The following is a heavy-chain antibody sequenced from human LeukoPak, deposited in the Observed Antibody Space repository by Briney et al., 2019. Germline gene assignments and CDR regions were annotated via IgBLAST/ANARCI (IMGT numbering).Heavy chain of an antibody. J-gene: IGHJ4*02. CDR3: ARGPRWDIVVVPAALATD. D-gene: IGHD2-2*01. CDR2: ISSSSSYT. Sequence: PGGSLRLSCAASGFTFSDYYMSWIRQAPGKGLEWVSYISSSSSYTNYADSVKGRLTISRDNAKNSLYLQMNSLRAEDTAVYYCARGPRWDIVVVPAALATDWGQGTLVTVSS. CDR1: GFTFSDYY. V-gene: IGHV3-11*06.